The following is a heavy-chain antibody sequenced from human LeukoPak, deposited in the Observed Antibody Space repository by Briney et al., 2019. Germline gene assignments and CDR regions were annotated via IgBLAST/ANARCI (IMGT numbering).Heavy chain of an antibody. CDR3: ARLASSGWSHCDY. V-gene: IGHV4-59*08. D-gene: IGHD6-19*01. CDR1: GGSISSYY. CDR2: IYYSGST. Sequence: SETLSLTCTVSGGSISSYYWSWIRQPPGKGLEWIGYIYYSGSTNYNPSLKSRVTISVDTSKNQFSLKLSSVTAADTAVYYCARLASSGWSHCDYWGQGTLATVSS. J-gene: IGHJ4*02.